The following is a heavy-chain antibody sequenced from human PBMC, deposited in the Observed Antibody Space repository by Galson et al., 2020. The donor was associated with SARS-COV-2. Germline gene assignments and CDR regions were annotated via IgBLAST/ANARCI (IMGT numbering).Heavy chain of an antibody. CDR1: GYSISSGYF. CDR3: ATYSVVVVAPTPLRADY. D-gene: IGHD2-15*01. Sequence: SETLSLTCTVSGYSISSGYFWGWILQPPGKGLEWMGSIYHSGSTYYNPSLKSRVTISVDTSKNQFSLKLSSVTAADTAVYYCATYSVVVVAPTPLRADYWGQGTLVTVSS. V-gene: IGHV4-38-2*02. J-gene: IGHJ4*02. CDR2: IYHSGST.